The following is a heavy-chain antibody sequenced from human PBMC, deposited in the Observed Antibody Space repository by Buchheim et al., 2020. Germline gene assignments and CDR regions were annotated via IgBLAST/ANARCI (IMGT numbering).Heavy chain of an antibody. Sequence: QVQLVQSGAEVKKPGASVKVSCKASRFTLTGYYMHWVRQAPGQGLEWMGWINPDSGGTNYAQKFQGRATMTRDTSINTAYMELSSLTSDDSAVYYCARTSSFDYWGQGTL. CDR3: ARTSSFDY. J-gene: IGHJ4*02. CDR1: RFTLTGYY. CDR2: INPDSGGT. V-gene: IGHV1-2*02.